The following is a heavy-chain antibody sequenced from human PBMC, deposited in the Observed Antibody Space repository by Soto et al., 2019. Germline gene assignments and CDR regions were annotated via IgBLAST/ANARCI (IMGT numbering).Heavy chain of an antibody. CDR3: ARDGAYSSSNFDY. D-gene: IGHD6-6*01. V-gene: IGHV1-18*04. Sequence: ASVKVSCKASGFTFTRYRFSWVRQAPGQGLEWMGWISVYNGNTNYAQKLQGRVTMTTDTSTSTAYMELRSLRSDDTAVYYCARDGAYSSSNFDYWGQGTLVTVSS. CDR2: ISVYNGNT. CDR1: GFTFTRYR. J-gene: IGHJ4*02.